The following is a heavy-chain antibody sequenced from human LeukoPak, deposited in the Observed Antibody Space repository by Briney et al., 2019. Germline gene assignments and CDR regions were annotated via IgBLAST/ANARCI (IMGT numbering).Heavy chain of an antibody. Sequence: GGSLRLSCVASAITFSDYYMSWIRQAPGKGLEWVSYISGSGSTKYYADSVKGRFTISRDNAKNSLYLQMNSLRAEDTAVYYCAKLTVTQGDDYWGQGTLVTVSS. J-gene: IGHJ4*02. CDR1: AITFSDYY. D-gene: IGHD4-17*01. CDR2: ISGSGSTK. V-gene: IGHV3-11*01. CDR3: AKLTVTQGDDY.